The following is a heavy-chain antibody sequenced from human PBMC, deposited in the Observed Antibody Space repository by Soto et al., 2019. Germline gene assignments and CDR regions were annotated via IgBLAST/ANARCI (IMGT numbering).Heavy chain of an antibody. V-gene: IGHV4-59*01. CDR1: GGSISSYY. Sequence: PSETLSLTCTISGGSISSYYWSWIRQTPGKGLEWIGYVYFSGSTNYNPSLKSRVLISIDTSRNQFALKLNSVTAADTAVYYCTRDLERGHRGYGQSSVWAQGQTVTVAS. CDR2: VYFSGST. CDR3: TRDLERGHRGYGQSSV. D-gene: IGHD5-12*01. J-gene: IGHJ6*02.